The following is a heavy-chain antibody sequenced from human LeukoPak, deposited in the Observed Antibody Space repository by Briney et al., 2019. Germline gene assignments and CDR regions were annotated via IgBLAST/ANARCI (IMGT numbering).Heavy chain of an antibody. J-gene: IGHJ6*03. CDR2: ISAYNGNT. V-gene: IGHV1-18*01. CDR3: ARAAATLNYYYYYYMDV. D-gene: IGHD2-2*01. Sequence: GASVKVSCKASGYTFTSYGISWVRQAPGQGLEWMGWISAYNGNTNYAQKLQGRVTMTTDTSTSTAYMELRSLRSDDTAVCYCARAAATLNYYYYYYMDVWGKGTTVTVSS. CDR1: GYTFTSYG.